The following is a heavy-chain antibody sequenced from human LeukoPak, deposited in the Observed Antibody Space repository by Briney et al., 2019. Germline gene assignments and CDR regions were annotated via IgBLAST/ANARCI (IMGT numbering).Heavy chain of an antibody. D-gene: IGHD6-13*01. CDR2: ISSSSSYI. J-gene: IGHJ6*02. V-gene: IGHV3-21*01. CDR1: GFTFSSYS. Sequence: GGPLRLSCAASGFTFSSYSMNWVRQAPGKGLEWVSSISSSSSYIYYADSVKGRFTISRDNAKNSLYLQMNSLRAEDTAVYYCARDMSSSSWDYGMDVWGQGTTVTVSS. CDR3: ARDMSSSSWDYGMDV.